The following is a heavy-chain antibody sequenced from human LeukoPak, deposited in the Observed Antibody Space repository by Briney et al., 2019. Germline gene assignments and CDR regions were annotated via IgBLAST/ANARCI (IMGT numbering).Heavy chain of an antibody. D-gene: IGHD3-3*01. CDR3: AKPTIFGVVTPVGYFDY. J-gene: IGHJ4*02. CDR2: ISGSGGST. Sequence: GGSLRLSCAASGFTFSSYAMSWVRQAPGKGLGWVSAISGSGGSTYYADSVKGRFTISRDNSKNTLYLQMNSLRAEDTAVYYCAKPTIFGVVTPVGYFDYWGQGTLVTVSS. V-gene: IGHV3-23*01. CDR1: GFTFSSYA.